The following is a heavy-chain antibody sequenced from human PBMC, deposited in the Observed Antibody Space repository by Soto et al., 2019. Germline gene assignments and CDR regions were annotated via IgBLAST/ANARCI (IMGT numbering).Heavy chain of an antibody. V-gene: IGHV3-64*04. CDR1: GFTFSAYT. CDR3: AILELPGHYFDY. CDR2: ITNYGGTT. Sequence: PWGSLRLSCSASGFTFSAYTMHWVRQAPGKGLDYISAITNYGGTTYYADSVKGRFSVSRDNSKNTLYLQMNSLRDEDTAIYFCAILELPGHYFDYWGQGNLVTVSS. D-gene: IGHD1-7*01. J-gene: IGHJ4*02.